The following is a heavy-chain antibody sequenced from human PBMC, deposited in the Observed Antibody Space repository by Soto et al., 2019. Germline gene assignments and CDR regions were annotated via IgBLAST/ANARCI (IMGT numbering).Heavy chain of an antibody. J-gene: IGHJ4*02. Sequence: SETLSLTCAVYGGSFSGYYWSWIRQPPGKGLEWIGEINHSGSTNYNPSLKSRVTISVDTSKNQFSLKLSSVTAADTAVYYCARALRGYSGYEYFDYWGQGTLVTVSS. CDR3: ARALRGYSGYEYFDY. D-gene: IGHD5-12*01. V-gene: IGHV4-34*01. CDR1: GGSFSGYY. CDR2: INHSGST.